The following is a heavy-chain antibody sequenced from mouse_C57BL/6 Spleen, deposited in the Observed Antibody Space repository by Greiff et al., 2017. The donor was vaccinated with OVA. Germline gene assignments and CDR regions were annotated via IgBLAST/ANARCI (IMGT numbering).Heavy chain of an antibody. J-gene: IGHJ3*01. D-gene: IGHD2-4*01. Sequence: VQLKESGGDLVKPGGSLKLSCAASGFTFSSYGMSWVRQTPDKRLEWVATISSGGSYTYYPDSVKGRFTISRDNAKNTLYLQMSSLKSEDTAMYYCARQNYDYVWFAYWGQGTLVTVSA. CDR3: ARQNYDYVWFAY. CDR2: ISSGGSYT. CDR1: GFTFSSYG. V-gene: IGHV5-6*01.